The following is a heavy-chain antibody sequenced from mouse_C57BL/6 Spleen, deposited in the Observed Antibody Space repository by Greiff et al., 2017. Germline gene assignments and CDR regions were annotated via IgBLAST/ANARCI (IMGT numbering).Heavy chain of an antibody. D-gene: IGHD2-4*01. Sequence: EVMLVESGGGLVQPRGSMKLSCAASGFTFSDAWMDWVRQSPEKGLEWVAEIRNKANNHATYYAESVKGRFTISRDDSKSSVYLQMNSLRAEDTGIYYCTRGDDYDATPPWFAYWGQGTLVTVSA. J-gene: IGHJ3*01. V-gene: IGHV6-6*01. CDR1: GFTFSDAW. CDR3: TRGDDYDATPPWFAY. CDR2: IRNKANNHAT.